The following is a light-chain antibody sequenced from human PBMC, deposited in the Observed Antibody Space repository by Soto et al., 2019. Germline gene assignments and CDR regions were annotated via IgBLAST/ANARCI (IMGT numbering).Light chain of an antibody. J-gene: IGKJ4*01. CDR3: QQFNNYLTLT. CDR1: QGISSA. Sequence: AIQLTQSPSSLSASVGDRVTITCRASQGISSALAWYQQKPGKAPKLLIYHASSLESGVPSRFGGSGSGRDFPLTISSLQPEDFATYYCQQFNNYLTLTFGGGTKVEIK. CDR2: HAS. V-gene: IGKV1D-13*01.